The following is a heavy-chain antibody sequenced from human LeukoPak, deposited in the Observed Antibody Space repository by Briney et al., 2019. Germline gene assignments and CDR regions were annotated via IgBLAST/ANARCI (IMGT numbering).Heavy chain of an antibody. V-gene: IGHV3-30-3*01. CDR1: GFTFSNYA. J-gene: IGHJ3*02. CDR2: ISFDGTNK. CDR3: AKDLITPITMIVVVIPDAFDI. D-gene: IGHD3-22*01. Sequence: GGSLRLSCAASGFTFSNYAMHWVRQAPGKGLEWVAVISFDGTNKYYADSVKGRFTISRDNSKNTLYLQMNSLRAEDTAVYYCAKDLITPITMIVVVIPDAFDIWGQGTMVTVSS.